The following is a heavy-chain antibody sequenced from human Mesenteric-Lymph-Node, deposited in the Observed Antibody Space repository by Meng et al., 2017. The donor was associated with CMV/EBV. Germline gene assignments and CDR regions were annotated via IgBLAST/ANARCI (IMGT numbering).Heavy chain of an antibody. Sequence: GESLKISCAASGFTVSSNYMSWVRQAPGKGLEWVSVIYSGGSTYYTDSVKGRFTISRDNSKNTLYLQMNSLRAEDTAVYYCAKASRGVRNFYYGMDVWGQGTTVTVSS. CDR1: GFTVSSNY. V-gene: IGHV3-53*01. CDR2: IYSGGST. D-gene: IGHD3-10*01. CDR3: AKASRGVRNFYYGMDV. J-gene: IGHJ6*02.